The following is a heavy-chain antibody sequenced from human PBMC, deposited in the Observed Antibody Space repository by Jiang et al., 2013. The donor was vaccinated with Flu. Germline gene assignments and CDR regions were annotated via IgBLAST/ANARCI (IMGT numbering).Heavy chain of an antibody. CDR3: ATVTTVTNYYYYGMDV. Sequence: PEDGETIYAQKFQGRVTMTEDTSTDTAYMELSSLRSEDTAVYYCATVTTVTNYYYYGMDVWGQGTTVTVSS. CDR2: PEDGET. V-gene: IGHV1-24*01. D-gene: IGHD4-17*01. J-gene: IGHJ6*02.